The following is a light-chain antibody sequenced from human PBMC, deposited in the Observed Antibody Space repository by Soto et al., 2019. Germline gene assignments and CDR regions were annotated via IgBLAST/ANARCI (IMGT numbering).Light chain of an antibody. Sequence: DIVMTQSPLSLPVTPGEPASISCRSSKSLLHSNGYNYLDWYLQKPGQSPQLLIYLGSNRASGVPDRFSGCGSGTDFTLKISRVEAEDVGVYYCMQALQTPLTFGGGTKVEIK. CDR3: MQALQTPLT. J-gene: IGKJ4*01. CDR2: LGS. V-gene: IGKV2-28*01. CDR1: KSLLHSNGYNY.